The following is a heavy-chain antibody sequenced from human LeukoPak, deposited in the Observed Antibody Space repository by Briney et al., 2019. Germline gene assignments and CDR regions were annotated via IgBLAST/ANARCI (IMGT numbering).Heavy chain of an antibody. V-gene: IGHV1-46*01. Sequence: ASVKVSCKASGYTFTRYDMHWVRQAPGQGLEWMGIINPSDGVIDYAQKFQDRVTMTRDTSTSTVYMELSSLRSEDTAVYYCARRGSGSYVLDYWGQGTLVTVSS. D-gene: IGHD3-10*01. J-gene: IGHJ4*02. CDR1: GYTFTRYD. CDR2: INPSDGVI. CDR3: ARRGSGSYVLDY.